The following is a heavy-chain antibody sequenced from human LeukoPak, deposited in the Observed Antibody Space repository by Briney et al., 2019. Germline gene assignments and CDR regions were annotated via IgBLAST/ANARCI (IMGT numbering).Heavy chain of an antibody. CDR3: AKSPSGFWSGYPFDY. V-gene: IGHV3-48*03. Sequence: PGGSLRLSCAASGFTFSSYEMNWVRQAPGKGLEWVSYISSSGSTIYYADSVKGRFTISRDNAKNSLYLQMNSLRAEDTAVYYCAKSPSGFWSGYPFDYWGQGTLVTVSS. D-gene: IGHD3-3*01. CDR2: ISSSGSTI. CDR1: GFTFSSYE. J-gene: IGHJ4*02.